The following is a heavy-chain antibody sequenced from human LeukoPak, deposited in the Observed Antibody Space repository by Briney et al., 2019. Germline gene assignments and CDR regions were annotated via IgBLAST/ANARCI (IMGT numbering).Heavy chain of an antibody. CDR2: INPNSGGT. CDR3: ARGVQYSKYYYYYYMDV. V-gene: IGHV1-2*02. J-gene: IGHJ6*03. Sequence: ASVKVSCKASGYTFTGYYMHWVRQAPGQGLEWMGWINPNSGGTNYAQKFQGRVTMTRDTSISTAYMELSSLRSEDTAVYYCARGVQYSKYYYYYYMDVWGKGTTVTVSS. D-gene: IGHD6-6*01. CDR1: GYTFTGYY.